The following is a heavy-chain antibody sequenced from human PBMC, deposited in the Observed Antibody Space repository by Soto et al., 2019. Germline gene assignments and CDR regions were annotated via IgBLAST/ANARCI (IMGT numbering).Heavy chain of an antibody. CDR2: IYYSGST. V-gene: IGHV4-39*01. D-gene: IGHD1-26*01. Sequence: PPREGLEWIGSIYYSGSTYYNPSLKSRVTISVDTSKNQFSLKLSSVTAADTAVYYCARRPSGSYFAYYYGMDVWGQGTTVTVSS. CDR3: ARRPSGSYFAYYYGMDV. J-gene: IGHJ6*02.